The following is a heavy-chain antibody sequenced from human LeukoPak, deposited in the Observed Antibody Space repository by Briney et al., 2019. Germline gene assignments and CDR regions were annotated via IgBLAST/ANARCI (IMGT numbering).Heavy chain of an antibody. Sequence: ASVKVSCKASGYTFTSYAMHWVRQAPGQRLEWMGWINAGNGNTRYSQKFQGRVTITRDTSANTAYMELSSLRFEDTAVYYCASQTNNGEFGDYWGQGTLVPVSS. V-gene: IGHV1-3*01. CDR1: GYTFTSYA. J-gene: IGHJ4*02. CDR2: INAGNGNT. D-gene: IGHD3-10*01. CDR3: ASQTNNGEFGDY.